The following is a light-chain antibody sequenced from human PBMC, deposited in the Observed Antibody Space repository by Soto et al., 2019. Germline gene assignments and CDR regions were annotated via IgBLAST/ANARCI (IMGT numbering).Light chain of an antibody. Sequence: QSALTQPASVSGSPGQSITISCTGTSSDVGGYNYVSWYQQHPGKAPKLMIYEVSNRPSGVSNRFSGSKSGNTASLTISGLQAEDEAEYYCSSYAGSFTSVFGTGTKLTV. CDR3: SSYAGSFTSV. CDR2: EVS. J-gene: IGLJ1*01. V-gene: IGLV2-14*01. CDR1: SSDVGGYNY.